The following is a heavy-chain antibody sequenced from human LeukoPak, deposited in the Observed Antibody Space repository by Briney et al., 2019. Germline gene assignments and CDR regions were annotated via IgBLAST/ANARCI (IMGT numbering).Heavy chain of an antibody. J-gene: IGHJ4*02. CDR2: ISGSGGST. V-gene: IGHV3-23*01. CDR3: ATLWFGELGLY. CDR1: GFTFRSYA. D-gene: IGHD3-10*01. Sequence: AGSLRLSCPASGFTFRSYAMSWVRQAPGKGLEWVSAISGSGGSTYYADSVKGRFTISRDNSKNTLSLQMNSLRAEDTAEYYCATLWFGELGLYWGQGTLVSVSS.